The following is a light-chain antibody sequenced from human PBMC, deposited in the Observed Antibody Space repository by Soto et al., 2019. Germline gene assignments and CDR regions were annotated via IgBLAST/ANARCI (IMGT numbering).Light chain of an antibody. CDR2: KES. V-gene: IGKV1-5*03. J-gene: IGKJ1*01. Sequence: DIQMTQSPSTLSASVGDRVTITCRASQSISSWLSWYQQKTGKAPKLLMYKESTLESGVPSRFGGSGSGTEVTLTISSLQPDDFASYYCQQDNSYAGTFGQGNKVDIK. CDR3: QQDNSYAGT. CDR1: QSISSW.